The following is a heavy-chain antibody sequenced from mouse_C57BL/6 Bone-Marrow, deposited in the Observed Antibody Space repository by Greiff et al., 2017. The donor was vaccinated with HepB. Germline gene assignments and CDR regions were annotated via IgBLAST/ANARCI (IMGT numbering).Heavy chain of an antibody. Sequence: QVQLKQPGAELVRPGTSVKLSCKASGYTFTSYWMHWVKQRPGQGLEWIGVIDPSDSYTNYNQKFKGKATLTVDTSSSTAYMQLSSLTSEDSAVYYCARDYDGYYGYAMDYWGQGTSVTVSS. V-gene: IGHV1-59*01. J-gene: IGHJ4*01. CDR3: ARDYDGYYGYAMDY. CDR2: IDPSDSYT. CDR1: GYTFTSYW. D-gene: IGHD2-3*01.